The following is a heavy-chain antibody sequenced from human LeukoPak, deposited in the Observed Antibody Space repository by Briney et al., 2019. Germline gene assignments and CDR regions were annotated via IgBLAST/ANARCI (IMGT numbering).Heavy chain of an antibody. V-gene: IGHV4-31*03. CDR2: IYYSGST. CDR1: GGSISSGGYY. D-gene: IGHD3-22*01. Sequence: PSQTLSLTCTVSGGSISSGGYYWSWIRQHPGKGLEWIGYIYYSGSTYYNPSLKSRVTISVDTSKNQFSLKLSSVTAADTAVYYCAREDSSGYAFDHWGQGTLVTVSS. J-gene: IGHJ4*02. CDR3: AREDSSGYAFDH.